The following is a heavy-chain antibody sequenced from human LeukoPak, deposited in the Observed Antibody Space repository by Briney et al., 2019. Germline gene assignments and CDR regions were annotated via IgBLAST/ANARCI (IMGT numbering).Heavy chain of an antibody. Sequence: SETLSLTCAVSGGSISSSNWWSWVRQPPGKGLEWIGEIYHSGSTNYNPSLKSRVTISVDKSKNQFSLKLGSVTAADTAVYYCARDRGYSSGWRANWFDPWGQGTLVTVSS. CDR2: IYHSGST. D-gene: IGHD6-19*01. J-gene: IGHJ5*02. CDR1: GGSISSSNW. V-gene: IGHV4-4*02. CDR3: ARDRGYSSGWRANWFDP.